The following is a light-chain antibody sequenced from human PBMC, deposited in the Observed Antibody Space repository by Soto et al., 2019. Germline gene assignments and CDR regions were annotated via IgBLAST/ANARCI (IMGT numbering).Light chain of an antibody. Sequence: QSVLTQPASVSGSPGQAITVSCSATSSDIGAHNFVSWYQQHPGKAPKLIIYEVINRPSGVSDRFSGSKSGQTASLTISGLQSEDEADYYCNSYTTSNTFVFGSGTKVTVL. J-gene: IGLJ1*01. V-gene: IGLV2-14*03. CDR1: SSDIGAHNF. CDR2: EVI. CDR3: NSYTTSNTFV.